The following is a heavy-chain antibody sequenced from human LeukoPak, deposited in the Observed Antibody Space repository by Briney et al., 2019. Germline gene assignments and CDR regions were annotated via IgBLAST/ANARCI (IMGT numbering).Heavy chain of an antibody. V-gene: IGHV3-74*01. D-gene: IGHD5-18*01. Sequence: GESLRLSCAASGFTFSNHWMHWVRQAPGKGLMWVSRINRGGSRTDYADSVKGRFTISRDDAKNTLYLQLNSLRAEDTAVYFCARGGSDTAMAHDYWGQGTLVTVSS. CDR3: ARGGSDTAMAHDY. J-gene: IGHJ4*02. CDR1: GFTFSNHW. CDR2: INRGGSRT.